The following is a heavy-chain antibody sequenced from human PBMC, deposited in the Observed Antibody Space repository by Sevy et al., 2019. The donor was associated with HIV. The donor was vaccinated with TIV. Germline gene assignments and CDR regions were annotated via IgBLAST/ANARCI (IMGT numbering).Heavy chain of an antibody. Sequence: ASVKVSCKASGGTFSSYAISWVRQAPGQGLEWMGRIIPILGIANYAQKFQGRVTITADKSTSTAYMELSSLRSEDMAVYYCARGVGGYNYDYYYGMDVWGQGTTVTVSS. CDR2: IIPILGIA. V-gene: IGHV1-69*04. CDR1: GGTFSSYA. CDR3: ARGVGGYNYDYYYGMDV. J-gene: IGHJ6*02. D-gene: IGHD5-12*01.